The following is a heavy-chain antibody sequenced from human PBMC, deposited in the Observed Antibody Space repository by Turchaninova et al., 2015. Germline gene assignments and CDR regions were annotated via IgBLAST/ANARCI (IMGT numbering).Heavy chain of an antibody. D-gene: IGHD3-22*01. CDR3: AKEIPNVAMFTTLDY. CDR1: GFTFSSYA. CDR2: ISGSGSNT. V-gene: IGHV3-23*01. Sequence: GGGLVQPWGSLRLSCSASGFTFSSYAMSWVRQAPWKGLQWVSAISGSGSNTYYSDSVRGRFTISRDNSKNTHDLQMNSLRAEDTAVYYCAKEIPNVAMFTTLDYWGQGTLVTVSS. J-gene: IGHJ4*02.